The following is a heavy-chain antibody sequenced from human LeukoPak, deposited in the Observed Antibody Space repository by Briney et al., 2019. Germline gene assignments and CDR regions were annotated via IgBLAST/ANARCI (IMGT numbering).Heavy chain of an antibody. CDR1: GFTFTTHG. V-gene: IGHV3-30*02. D-gene: IGHD6-13*01. Sequence: PGGSLRLSCEASGFTFTTHGMHWVRQAPGKGLEWVAFIRYDGSNEYYADSVKGRFTISRDNSKNTLYLHMDSLRGEDTAIYYCARRPANAIAAAGTNAFDIWGQGTMVTVSS. CDR2: IRYDGSNE. J-gene: IGHJ3*02. CDR3: ARRPANAIAAAGTNAFDI.